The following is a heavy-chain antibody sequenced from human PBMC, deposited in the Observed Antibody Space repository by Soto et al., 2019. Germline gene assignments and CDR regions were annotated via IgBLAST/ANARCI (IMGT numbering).Heavy chain of an antibody. CDR1: GGSISSGGYY. CDR3: AKAPPYSSGWYIDY. Sequence: PSETLSLTCTVSGGSISSGGYYWSWIRQHPGKGLEWIGYIYYSGSTYYNPSLKSRVTISVDTSKNQFSLKLSSVTAADTAVYYCAKAPPYSSGWYIDYWGQGTLVTVSS. CDR2: IYYSGST. V-gene: IGHV4-31*02. D-gene: IGHD6-19*01. J-gene: IGHJ4*02.